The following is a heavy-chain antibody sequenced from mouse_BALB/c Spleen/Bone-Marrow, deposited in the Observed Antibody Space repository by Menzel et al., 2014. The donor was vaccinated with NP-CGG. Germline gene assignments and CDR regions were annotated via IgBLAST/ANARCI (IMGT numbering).Heavy chain of an antibody. CDR3: GRLGYYGCFAY. CDR1: GFDFSGFW. V-gene: IGHV4-1*02. CDR2: INPDSSTI. D-gene: IGHD2-3*01. Sequence: EVQLVESGGGLVQPGRSLKLSCAASGFDFSGFWMGWVRQAPGKGLEWIGEINPDSSTINYTPSLKDRFIISRDNAKNTLYLQMSKVRSEDTALYYCGRLGYYGCFAYWGQGTLVTVSA. J-gene: IGHJ3*01.